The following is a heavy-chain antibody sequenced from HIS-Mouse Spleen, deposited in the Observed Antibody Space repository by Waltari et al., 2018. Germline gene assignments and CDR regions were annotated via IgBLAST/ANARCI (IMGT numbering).Heavy chain of an antibody. D-gene: IGHD6-13*01. CDR3: AREIPYSSSWYDWYFDL. CDR1: GGSISSSSYY. V-gene: IGHV4-39*07. CDR2: IYYSGRT. J-gene: IGHJ2*01. Sequence: QLQLQESGPGLVKPSETLSLTCTVSGGSISSSSYYWGWIRQPPGKGLEWIGRIYYSGRTSSNPSLKGRVTISLDTSKNQFSLKLSSVTAADTAVYYCAREIPYSSSWYDWYFDLWGRGTLVTVSS.